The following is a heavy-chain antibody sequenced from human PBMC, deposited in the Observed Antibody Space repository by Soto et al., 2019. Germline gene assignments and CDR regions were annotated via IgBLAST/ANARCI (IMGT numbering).Heavy chain of an antibody. CDR2: LSSSSGHI. V-gene: IGHV3-21*01. Sequence: GGSLRLSCAASGFTFSSYSMNWVRQAPGKGLEWVSSLSSSSGHIYYADSVKGRFTISRDNAKNSLYLQMNSLRAEDTAVYYCVGRWLATREFDYWGQGTLVTVSS. CDR3: VGRWLATREFDY. D-gene: IGHD1-26*01. J-gene: IGHJ4*02. CDR1: GFTFSSYS.